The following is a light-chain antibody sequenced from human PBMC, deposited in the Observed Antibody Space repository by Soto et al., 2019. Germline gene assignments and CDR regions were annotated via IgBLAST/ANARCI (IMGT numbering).Light chain of an antibody. CDR2: SNY. CDR1: SSNIGSNA. V-gene: IGLV1-44*01. Sequence: QSVLTQPPSASGTPGQRVTISCSGSSSNIGSNAVNWYQHLPGTAPKLLIYSNYQRPSGVPDRFSGSKSGTSASLAISGLQSGDEADYYCATWDDSLNGYVFGTGTKATVL. J-gene: IGLJ1*01. CDR3: ATWDDSLNGYV.